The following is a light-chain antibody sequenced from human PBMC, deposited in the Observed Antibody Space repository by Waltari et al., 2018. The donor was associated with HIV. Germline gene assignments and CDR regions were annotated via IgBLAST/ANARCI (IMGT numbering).Light chain of an antibody. CDR3: QQYYSTSIFT. CDR2: WAS. V-gene: IGKV4-1*01. J-gene: IGKJ3*01. CDR1: QIVLYSSNNKNY. Sequence: DIVMTQSPDSLAVSLGERATINCKSSQIVLYSSNNKNYLAWYQQKPGQPPKLLIYWASTREAGVPDRFSGSGSGTDFTLTISSLQAEDVAVYYCQQYYSTSIFTFGPGTKVDIK.